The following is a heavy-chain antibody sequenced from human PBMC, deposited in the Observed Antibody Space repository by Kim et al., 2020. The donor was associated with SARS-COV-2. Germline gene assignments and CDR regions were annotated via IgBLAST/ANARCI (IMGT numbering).Heavy chain of an antibody. V-gene: IGHV4-59*01. CDR3: ARGGPYMITLGLIERATPYYFDY. J-gene: IGHJ4*02. D-gene: IGHD3-16*01. CDR1: GGSISSYY. Sequence: SETLSLTCTVSGGSISSYYWSWIRQPPGKGLEWIGYIYYSGSTNYNPSLKSRVTISVDTSKNQFSLKLSSVTAADTAVYYCARGGPYMITLGLIERATPYYFDYWGQGTLVTVSS. CDR2: IYYSGST.